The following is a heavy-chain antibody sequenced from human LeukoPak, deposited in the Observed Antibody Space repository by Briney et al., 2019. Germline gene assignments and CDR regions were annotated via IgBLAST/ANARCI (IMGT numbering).Heavy chain of an antibody. CDR3: ARYVSGEFYY. V-gene: IGHV1-2*02. CDR2: INPNSGGT. J-gene: IGHJ4*02. CDR1: GYTFTGYY. Sequence: ASVKASCKASGYTFTGYYMHWVRQAPGQGREWMGWINPNSGGTNYAQKVQGRVTMTRDTSISTAYMELSRLRSDDTAVYYCARYVSGEFYYWGQGTLVTVPS. D-gene: IGHD3-10*02.